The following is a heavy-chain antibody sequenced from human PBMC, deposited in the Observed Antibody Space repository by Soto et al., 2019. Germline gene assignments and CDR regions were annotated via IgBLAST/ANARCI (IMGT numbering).Heavy chain of an antibody. CDR1: ESTVSRDW. CDR2: INQDGSEK. V-gene: IGHV3-7*04. Sequence: EVHLVESGGGLVQTGGSLRLSCAIFESTVSRDWMNWVRQAPGKGLEWVAHINQDGSEKYYVDSVKGRFTIARDNAKKSLYLQMNSLSPEDTAIYYCSGGVGDAFWGQGTLVTVSS. J-gene: IGHJ4*02. CDR3: SGGVGDAF. D-gene: IGHD1-26*01.